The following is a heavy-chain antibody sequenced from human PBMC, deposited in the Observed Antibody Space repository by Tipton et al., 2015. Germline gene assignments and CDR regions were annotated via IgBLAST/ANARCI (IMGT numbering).Heavy chain of an antibody. CDR2: IWYDGSNK. D-gene: IGHD2-21*01. J-gene: IGHJ4*02. CDR3: ARDFSYCGGTNCFIDY. V-gene: IGHV3-33*08. CDR1: GFTFSDYY. Sequence: SLRLSCATSGFTFSDYYMSWVRQAPGKGLEWVAVIWYDGSNKYYGDSVKGRFTISRDNSNSTLFLQMNSLRADDTAVYYCARDFSYCGGTNCFIDYWGQGTLVSVSS.